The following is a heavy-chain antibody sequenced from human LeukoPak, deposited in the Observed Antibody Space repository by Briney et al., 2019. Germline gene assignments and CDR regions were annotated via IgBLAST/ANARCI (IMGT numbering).Heavy chain of an antibody. J-gene: IGHJ6*02. Sequence: PSETLSLTCAVYGGSFSGYYWSWIRQPPGKGLEWIGEINHSGSTNYNPSLKSRVTISVDTSKKQFSLKLSSVTAADTAVYYCARGLDDYYYYYGMDVWGQGTTVTVSS. V-gene: IGHV4-34*01. CDR3: ARGLDDYYYYYGMDV. D-gene: IGHD2-2*03. CDR2: INHSGST. CDR1: GGSFSGYY.